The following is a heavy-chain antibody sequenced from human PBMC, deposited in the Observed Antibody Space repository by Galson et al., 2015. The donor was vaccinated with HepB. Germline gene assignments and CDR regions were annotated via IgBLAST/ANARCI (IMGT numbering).Heavy chain of an antibody. CDR1: GGSLGGRH. V-gene: IGHV4-34*01. J-gene: IGHJ4*02. Sequence: SETLSLTCVVSGGSLGGRHWSWIRQSPGKGLQWLGEVNHGGTTKYNPSLQSRITVSIDTPKNLFSLTLKSVTAADTALYYCARSRSGMYRLIYFDSWGQGTLVTVSS. CDR3: ARSRSGMYRLIYFDS. CDR2: VNHGGTT. D-gene: IGHD1-26*01.